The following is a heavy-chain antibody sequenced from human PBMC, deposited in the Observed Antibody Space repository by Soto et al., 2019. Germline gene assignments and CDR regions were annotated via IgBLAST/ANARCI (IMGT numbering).Heavy chain of an antibody. V-gene: IGHV3-48*03. J-gene: IGHJ4*02. CDR3: ARGNGWYSTSAQYFEY. CDR1: GFTFTNYE. Sequence: GGSLRLSCAASGFTFTNYEMNWVRQAPGKGLEWVSYISNSGDTIYYGDSVKGRFTVSRYNAKNSLYLQMNSLRAEDTAVYYCARGNGWYSTSAQYFEYWGQGALVTVSS. D-gene: IGHD6-19*01. CDR2: ISNSGDTI.